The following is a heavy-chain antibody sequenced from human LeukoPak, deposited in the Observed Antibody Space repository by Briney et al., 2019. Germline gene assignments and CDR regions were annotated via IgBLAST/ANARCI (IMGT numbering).Heavy chain of an antibody. D-gene: IGHD2-8*01. CDR2: IRYDGSNK. Sequence: GGSLRLSCAASGFTFSSYGMHWVRQAAGKGLEWVAFIRYDGSNKYYADSVKGRFTISRDNSKNTLYLQMNSLRAEDTAVYYCARGLYCTNGVCYTFDYWGQGTLVTVSS. CDR3: ARGLYCTNGVCYTFDY. V-gene: IGHV3-30*02. J-gene: IGHJ4*02. CDR1: GFTFSSYG.